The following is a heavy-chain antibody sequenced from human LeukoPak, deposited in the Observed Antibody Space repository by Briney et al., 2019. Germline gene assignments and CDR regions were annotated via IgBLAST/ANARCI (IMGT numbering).Heavy chain of an antibody. CDR2: IYYSGST. CDR3: ATLRRSSSWYVSY. D-gene: IGHD6-13*01. CDR1: GGPISSYY. Sequence: SETLSLTCTVSGGPISSYYWSWIRQPPGKGLEWIGYIYYSGSTNYNPSLKSRVTISVDTSKNQFSLKLSSVTAADTAVYYCATLRRSSSWYVSYWGQGTLVTVSS. V-gene: IGHV4-59*01. J-gene: IGHJ4*02.